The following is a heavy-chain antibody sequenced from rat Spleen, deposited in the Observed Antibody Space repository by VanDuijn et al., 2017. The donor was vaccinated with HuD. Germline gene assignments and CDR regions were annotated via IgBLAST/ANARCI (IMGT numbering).Heavy chain of an antibody. CDR3: TRVQYGGPLFDY. D-gene: IGHD1-11*01. CDR2: ITNTGGST. J-gene: IGHJ2*01. Sequence: EVQLVESGGGLVQPGRSLKLSCVASGFTFNNYWMTWIRQAPGTGLEWVASITNTGGSTYYPDSVKGRFTISRDNAKSTLYLQMKSLRSEDTATYYCTRVQYGGPLFDYWGQGVMVTVSS. CDR1: GFTFNNYW. V-gene: IGHV5-31*01.